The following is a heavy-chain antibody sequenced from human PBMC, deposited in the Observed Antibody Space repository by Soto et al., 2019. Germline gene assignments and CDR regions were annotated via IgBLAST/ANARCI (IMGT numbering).Heavy chain of an antibody. Sequence: SETLSLTCTVSGGSISSYYWSWIRQPPGKGLEWIGYIYYSGSTNYNPSLKSRATISVDTSKNQFSLKLSSVTAADTAVYYCARDGSSSWYYYYGMDVWGQGTTVTVSS. CDR2: IYYSGST. D-gene: IGHD6-13*01. CDR1: GGSISSYY. V-gene: IGHV4-59*12. CDR3: ARDGSSSWYYYYGMDV. J-gene: IGHJ6*02.